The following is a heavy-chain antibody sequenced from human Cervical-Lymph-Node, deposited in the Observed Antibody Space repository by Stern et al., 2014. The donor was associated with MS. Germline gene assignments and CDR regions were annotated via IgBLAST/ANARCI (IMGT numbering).Heavy chain of an antibody. CDR1: GYTFTNYY. J-gene: IGHJ6*02. CDR2: INPSGGST. CDR3: AREVAGHRLGMMDV. D-gene: IGHD6-19*01. V-gene: IGHV1-46*01. Sequence: QMQLVQSGAEVKKPGASVKVSCKASGYTFTNYYMPWVRQAPGQGLEWLGIINPSGGSTSYAQKFQGRVTMTRDTSTSTVYMELSSLRSEDTAVYYCAREVAGHRLGMMDVWGQGTTVTVSS.